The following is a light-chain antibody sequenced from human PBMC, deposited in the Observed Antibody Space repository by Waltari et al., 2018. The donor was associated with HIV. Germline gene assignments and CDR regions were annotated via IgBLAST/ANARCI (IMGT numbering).Light chain of an antibody. Sequence: QSVLTPPPSVSGASGPSVATTCAVSSSNIGTGYDVHSYHHLPGTAPKLPIYGNTNRPSGVPDRFSGSKSGTSASLAITGLQAEDEADYFCQSYDSSLSGYVFGTGTKVTVL. V-gene: IGLV1-40*01. CDR2: GNT. CDR1: SSNIGTGYD. J-gene: IGLJ1*01. CDR3: QSYDSSLSGYV.